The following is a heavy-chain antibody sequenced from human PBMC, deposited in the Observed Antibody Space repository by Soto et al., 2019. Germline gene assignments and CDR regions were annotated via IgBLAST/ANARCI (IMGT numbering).Heavy chain of an antibody. Sequence: QVQLQESGPALVKPSETLSLTCTVSGGSISGYYWSWIRQPPGKGLEWIGYIYYSTNYNPSLKSLVTIALDTSKNQLSLKLTSVTAADTAVYYCARTSPVAGGFDYWGQGTLVTVSS. CDR3: ARTSPVAGGFDY. CDR2: IYYST. D-gene: IGHD6-19*01. CDR1: GGSISGYY. V-gene: IGHV4-59*01. J-gene: IGHJ4*02.